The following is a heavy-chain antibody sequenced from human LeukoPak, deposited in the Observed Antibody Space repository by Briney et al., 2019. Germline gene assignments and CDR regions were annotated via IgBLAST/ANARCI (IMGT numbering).Heavy chain of an antibody. D-gene: IGHD3-22*01. CDR3: ARAPYYYDSSGSYFDY. J-gene: IGHJ4*02. CDR2: ISSSSSYI. V-gene: IGHV3-21*01. Sequence: GGSLRLSCAASGFTFSSYSMNWVRQAPGKGLEWVSSISSSSSYIYYADSVKGRFTISRDNAKNSPYLQLNSLRAEDTAVYYCARAPYYYDSSGSYFDYWGQGTLVTVSS. CDR1: GFTFSSYS.